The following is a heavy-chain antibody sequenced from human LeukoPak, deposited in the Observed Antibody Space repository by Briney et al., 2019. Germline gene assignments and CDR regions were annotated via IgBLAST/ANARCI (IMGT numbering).Heavy chain of an antibody. V-gene: IGHV3-74*01. CDR3: AKENGYSSGWYARVYYYGMDV. CDR2: ISSDGSDT. J-gene: IGHJ6*02. Sequence: GGSLRLSCAASGFTFSNYWMHWVRQAPGKGPVWVSHISSDGSDTSYADSVKGRFTVSRDNSKNTLYLQMNSLRAEDTAVYYCAKENGYSSGWYARVYYYGMDVWGQGTTVTVSS. CDR1: GFTFSNYW. D-gene: IGHD6-19*01.